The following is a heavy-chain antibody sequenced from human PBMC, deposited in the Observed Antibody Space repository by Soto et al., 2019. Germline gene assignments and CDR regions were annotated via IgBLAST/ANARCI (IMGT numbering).Heavy chain of an antibody. CDR2: ISSSSSTI. Sequence: EVQLVESGGGLVQPGGSLRLSCAASGFTFSSYSMNWVRQAPGKGLEWVSYISSSSSTIYYADSVKGRVTISRDNAKNSLYLQMNSLRAEDTAVYYCARDPATTLYYYYYMDVWGKGTTVTVSS. J-gene: IGHJ6*03. CDR1: GFTFSSYS. CDR3: ARDPATTLYYYYYMDV. D-gene: IGHD4-17*01. V-gene: IGHV3-48*01.